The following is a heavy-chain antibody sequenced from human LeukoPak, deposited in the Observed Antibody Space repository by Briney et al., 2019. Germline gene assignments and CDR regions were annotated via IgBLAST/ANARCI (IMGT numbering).Heavy chain of an antibody. J-gene: IGHJ4*02. CDR2: ISSSSSII. CDR1: GFTFSSYS. V-gene: IGHV3-48*04. CDR3: ARERRSSWYYFDY. D-gene: IGHD6-13*01. Sequence: PGGSLRLSCAASGFTFSSYSMNWVRQAPGKGLEWVSYISSSSSIIYYADSVKGRFTISRDNAKNALYLQMNSLRAEDTAVYYCARERRSSWYYFDYWGQGTLVTVSS.